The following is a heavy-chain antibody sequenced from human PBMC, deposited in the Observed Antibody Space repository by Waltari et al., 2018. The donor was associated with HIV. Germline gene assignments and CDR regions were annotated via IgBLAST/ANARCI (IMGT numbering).Heavy chain of an antibody. CDR1: GFSFNEAW. D-gene: IGHD2-21*01. V-gene: IGHV3-15*01. Sequence: EVLLVASGGGLVKSGGFLRLSCAASGFSFNEAWMSWVRQGPGKGLEWIGRIKSKNDGGTTDYAAPVKGRFTISRDDSTNRLFLQMNSLKTDDTAVYYCTTELWFDESFDPWGQGVLVTVHS. CDR2: IKSKNDGGTT. CDR3: TTELWFDESFDP. J-gene: IGHJ5*02.